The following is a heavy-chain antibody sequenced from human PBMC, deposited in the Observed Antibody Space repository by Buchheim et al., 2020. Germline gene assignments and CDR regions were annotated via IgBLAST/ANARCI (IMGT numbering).Heavy chain of an antibody. V-gene: IGHV3-33*01. Sequence: QVQLVESGGGVVQPGRSLRLSCAASGFTFSGYGMHWVRQAPGKGLEWVAVIWYDGSNKYYADSVKGRFTISRDNYKNTLYLQMNSLRAEDTAVYYCARSSPTLYYGMDVWGQGTT. CDR3: ARSSPTLYYGMDV. CDR1: GFTFSGYG. CDR2: IWYDGSNK. D-gene: IGHD2-15*01. J-gene: IGHJ6*02.